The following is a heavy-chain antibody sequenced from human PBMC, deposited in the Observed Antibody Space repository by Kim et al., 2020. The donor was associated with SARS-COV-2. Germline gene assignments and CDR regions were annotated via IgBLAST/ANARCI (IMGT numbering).Heavy chain of an antibody. D-gene: IGHD3-3*01. CDR3: ARETYDFWSGPGIDF. Sequence: PSLKSRVTISVATSKSQFALMLTSVTAADTAVYYCARETYDFWSGPGIDFWGQGILVTVSS. V-gene: IGHV4-59*01. J-gene: IGHJ4*02.